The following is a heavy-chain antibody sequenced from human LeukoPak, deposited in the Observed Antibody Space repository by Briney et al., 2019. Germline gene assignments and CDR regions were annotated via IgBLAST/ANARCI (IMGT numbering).Heavy chain of an antibody. D-gene: IGHD7-27*01. CDR3: ARDLAWGGY. V-gene: IGHV3-21*01. CDR1: GFTFSIYT. CDR2: ITSSSSSM. Sequence: GGSLRLSCVASGFTFSIYTMSWVRQAPGKGLEWVSSITSSSSSMYSADSVKGRLAISRDNAKNSLYLQMNSLRAEDTAVYYCARDLAWGGYWGQGTLVTVSS. J-gene: IGHJ4*02.